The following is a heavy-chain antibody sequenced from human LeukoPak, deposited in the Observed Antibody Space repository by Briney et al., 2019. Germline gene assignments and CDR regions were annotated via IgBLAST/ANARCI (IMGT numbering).Heavy chain of an antibody. CDR2: ISGSGGST. CDR3: AKDQLRYFDWLSQPDY. V-gene: IGHV3-23*01. Sequence: PGGSLRLSCAASGFTFSSYAMSWVRQAPGKGLEWVSAISGSGGSTYYADSVKGRFTISRDNSKNTLYLQMNSLRAEDTAVYYCAKDQLRYFDWLSQPDYWGQGTLVTVSS. CDR1: GFTFSSYA. J-gene: IGHJ4*02. D-gene: IGHD3-9*01.